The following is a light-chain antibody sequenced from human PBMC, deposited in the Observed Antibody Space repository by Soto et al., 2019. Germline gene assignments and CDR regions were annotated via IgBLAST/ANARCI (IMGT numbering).Light chain of an antibody. CDR3: QQRSTGVT. J-gene: IGKJ4*01. V-gene: IGKV3-11*01. Sequence: EIVLTQSPATLSLSPGERATLSCRASQSVSSYLAWYQQKPGQAPRLLIYDASNRATGIPARFSGSGSGTDFTLTTRSLEPEDFAVYYCQQRSTGVTFGGGTKVEIK. CDR1: QSVSSY. CDR2: DAS.